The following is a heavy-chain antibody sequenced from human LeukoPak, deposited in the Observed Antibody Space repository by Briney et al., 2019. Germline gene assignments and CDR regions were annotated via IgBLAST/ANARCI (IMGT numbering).Heavy chain of an antibody. J-gene: IGHJ4*02. D-gene: IGHD3-10*01. CDR2: INPNSGGT. V-gene: IGHV1-2*02. CDR3: ARDRGLLWSMVRDPRGDY. CDR1: GYTFTDYY. Sequence: GASVKVSCKASGYTFTDYYMHWVRQAPGQGLEWMGWINPNSGGTNYAQKFQGRVTMTRDTSISTAYMELSRLRSDDTAVYYCARDRGLLWSMVRDPRGDYWGQGTLVTVSS.